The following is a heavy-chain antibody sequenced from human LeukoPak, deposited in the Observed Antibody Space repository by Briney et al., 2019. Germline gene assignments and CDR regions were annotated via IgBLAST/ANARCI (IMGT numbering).Heavy chain of an antibody. Sequence: ASVKVSCKASGGTFSSYAISWVRQAPGQGLEWMGIINPSGGSTSYAQKFQGRVTMTRDMSTSTVYMELSSLRSEDTAVYYCARGPSVRTKNWFDPWGQGTLVTVSS. J-gene: IGHJ5*02. CDR2: INPSGGST. V-gene: IGHV1-46*01. D-gene: IGHD4-11*01. CDR1: GGTFSSYA. CDR3: ARGPSVRTKNWFDP.